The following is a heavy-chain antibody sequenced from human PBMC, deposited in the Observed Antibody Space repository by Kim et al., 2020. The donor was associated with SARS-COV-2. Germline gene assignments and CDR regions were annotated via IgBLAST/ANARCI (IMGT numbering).Heavy chain of an antibody. CDR1: GFTFSGYW. V-gene: IGHV3-7*03. J-gene: IGHJ4*02. Sequence: GGSLRPSCAASGFTFSGYWMSWVRQAPGKGLEWVANIKQDGSEKYYVDSVKGRFTISRDNAKNSLYLQMNSLRAEDTAVYYCAGLYDWGQGTLVTVSS. CDR2: IKQDGSEK. D-gene: IGHD2-2*01. CDR3: AGLYD.